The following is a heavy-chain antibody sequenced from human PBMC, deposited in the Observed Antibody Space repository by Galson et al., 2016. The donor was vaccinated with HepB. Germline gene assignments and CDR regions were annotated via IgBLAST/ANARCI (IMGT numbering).Heavy chain of an antibody. CDR2: ISKDGNNK. CDR1: GFTFSKNA. D-gene: IGHD6-13*01. Sequence: SLRLSCAVSGFTFSKNAMHWVRQAPGKGLEWVAVISKDGNNKHYGDSVKGRITISRDNSKNTVSLQMNSLRVEDTAVYYCAKDRGYEPPYYKDVWGTGTTVTVFS. V-gene: IGHV3-30-3*02. CDR3: AKDRGYEPPYYKDV. J-gene: IGHJ6*03.